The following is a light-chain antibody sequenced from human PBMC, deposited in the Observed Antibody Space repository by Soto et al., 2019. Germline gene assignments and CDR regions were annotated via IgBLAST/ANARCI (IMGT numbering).Light chain of an antibody. CDR3: LQDYVYPTWT. J-gene: IGKJ1*01. CDR1: QGIRNS. V-gene: IGKV1-6*01. CDR2: GAS. Sequence: AIQLTQSPSSLSASVGDRVTITCRASQGIRNSLGWFQQKPGKTPKLLIFGASSLQSGVPSRFSGSGTGTHFTLTITNLQPEDFATCYCLQDYVYPTWTFGHGTRVEFK.